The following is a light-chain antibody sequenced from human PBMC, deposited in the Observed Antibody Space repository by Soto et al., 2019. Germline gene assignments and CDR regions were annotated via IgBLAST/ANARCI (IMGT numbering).Light chain of an antibody. CDR1: QSISNH. Sequence: DIQMTQSPSSLSASVEERVIITCRASQSISNHLNWYQQKPGKAPELLIYAASTLQSGVPSRFSGSGSGTDFTLTISSLQPEDFATYYCLQTYSTPRTFGQGTKVDIK. CDR3: LQTYSTPRT. CDR2: AAS. J-gene: IGKJ1*01. V-gene: IGKV1-39*01.